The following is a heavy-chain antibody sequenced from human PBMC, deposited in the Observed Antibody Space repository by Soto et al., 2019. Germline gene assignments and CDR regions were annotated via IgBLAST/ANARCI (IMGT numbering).Heavy chain of an antibody. J-gene: IGHJ6*02. CDR1: GFTFRNHA. D-gene: IGHD2-15*01. CDR2: IAYDGSNA. Sequence: QVQLVESGGGVVQPGGSLRLSCAASGFTFRNHAMHWVRQAPGKGLECLAVIAYDGSNAFYRDSVKGRFTVPRDNSKNTLYLPMDSLRSEDTGVYYCARGDREDSLGVVGARTSEYGIDIWGQGTTVTVSS. V-gene: IGHV3-30-3*01. CDR3: ARGDREDSLGVVGARTSEYGIDI.